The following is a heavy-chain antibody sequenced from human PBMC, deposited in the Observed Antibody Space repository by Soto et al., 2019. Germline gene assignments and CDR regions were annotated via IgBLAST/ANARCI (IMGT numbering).Heavy chain of an antibody. Sequence: SVKVSCKASGGTFSSYAISWVRQAPGQGLEWMGGIIPIFGTANYAQKFQGRVTITADESTSTAYMELSSLRSEDTAVYYCATGNSTYYDFWSGYYGQFDYWGQGTLVTVS. J-gene: IGHJ4*02. CDR1: GGTFSSYA. CDR3: ATGNSTYYDFWSGYYGQFDY. D-gene: IGHD3-3*01. CDR2: IIPIFGTA. V-gene: IGHV1-69*13.